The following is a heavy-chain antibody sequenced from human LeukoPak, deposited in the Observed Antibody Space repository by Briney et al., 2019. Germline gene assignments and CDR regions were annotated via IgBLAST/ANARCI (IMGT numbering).Heavy chain of an antibody. Sequence: PGWSLRLSCAASGFTFSSYSMNWVRQAPGKGLEWVSYISSSSSTIYYADSVKGRFTISRDNAKNSLYLQMNSLRAEDTAVYYCARARTPDAFDIWGQGTMVTVSS. CDR3: ARARTPDAFDI. V-gene: IGHV3-48*01. CDR2: ISSSSSTI. J-gene: IGHJ3*02. CDR1: GFTFSSYS.